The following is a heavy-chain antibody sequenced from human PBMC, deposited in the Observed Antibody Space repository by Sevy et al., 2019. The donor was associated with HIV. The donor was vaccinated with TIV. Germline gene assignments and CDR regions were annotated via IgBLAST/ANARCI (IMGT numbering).Heavy chain of an antibody. J-gene: IGHJ6*02. Sequence: GGSLRLSCAVSGFTFDDYAMHWVRQAPGKGLECVSLISWDGGSTYYADSVKGRFTISRDNSKNSLYLQMNSLRAEDTALYYCAKPYRIAVAGDYYYSGMDVWGQGTTVTVSS. CDR2: ISWDGGST. V-gene: IGHV3-43D*03. D-gene: IGHD6-13*01. CDR1: GFTFDDYA. CDR3: AKPYRIAVAGDYYYSGMDV.